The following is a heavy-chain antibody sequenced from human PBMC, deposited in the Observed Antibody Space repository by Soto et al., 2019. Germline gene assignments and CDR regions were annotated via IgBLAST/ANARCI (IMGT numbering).Heavy chain of an antibody. CDR1: GGTFSSYA. V-gene: IGHV1-69*12. CDR3: ARGSIAVAGTRYYYGMDV. Sequence: QVQLVQSGAEVKKPGSSVKVSCKASGGTFSSYAISWVRQAPGQGLEWMGGIIPIFGTANYAQKFQGRVTITEDESTSTAYMELRSLRSEDTAVYYCARGSIAVAGTRYYYGMDVWGQGTTVTVSS. J-gene: IGHJ6*02. CDR2: IIPIFGTA. D-gene: IGHD6-19*01.